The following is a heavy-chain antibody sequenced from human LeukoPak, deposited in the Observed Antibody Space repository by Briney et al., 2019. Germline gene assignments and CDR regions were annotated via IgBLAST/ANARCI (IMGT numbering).Heavy chain of an antibody. V-gene: IGHV3-74*03. J-gene: IGHJ6*02. Sequence: TGGSLRLSCAASGFPFSRYWMHWVRQAPGKGLMWVSRISPDGSTTLYADSVKGRFTISRDNAKNTLYLQMNSLRAEDTAVYYCARDGYVNAMDVWGQGTTVTVSS. CDR1: GFPFSRYW. CDR2: ISPDGSTT. CDR3: ARDGYVNAMDV. D-gene: IGHD2-2*01.